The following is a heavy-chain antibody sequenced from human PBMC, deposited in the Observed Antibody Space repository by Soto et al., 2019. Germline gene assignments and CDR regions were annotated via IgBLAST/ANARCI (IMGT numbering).Heavy chain of an antibody. CDR2: ISSSSSYI. CDR1: GFTLRRYS. J-gene: IGHJ4*02. V-gene: IGHV3-21*01. CDR3: QLNPC. Sequence: LILSGGGSGFTLRRYSMNWFRQAPGKGLEWVSSISSSSSYIYYADSVKGRFTISRDNAKNSLYLQMNSLRAEDTAVYYCQLNPCWGQGTMVTGSS.